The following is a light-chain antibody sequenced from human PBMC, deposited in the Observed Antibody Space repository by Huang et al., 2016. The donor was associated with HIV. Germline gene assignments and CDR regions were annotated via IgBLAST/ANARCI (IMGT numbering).Light chain of an antibody. CDR1: QTLADNY. CDR3: QQYASSTFT. Sequence: EIVLTQSPATLSLSPGQKATLSCRASQTLADNYLAWYQQQPGQAPRLLVYGASNRVNDVPARFSGSGSGTDFTLSISRLEPEDFALYFCQQYASSTFTFGRGTNLEI. CDR2: GAS. J-gene: IGKJ2*01. V-gene: IGKV3-20*01.